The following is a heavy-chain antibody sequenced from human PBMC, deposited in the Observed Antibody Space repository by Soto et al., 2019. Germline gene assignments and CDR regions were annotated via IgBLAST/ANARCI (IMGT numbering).Heavy chain of an antibody. D-gene: IGHD3-22*01. V-gene: IGHV4-31*03. CDR3: ATVVAYYAQAGDI. J-gene: IGHJ3*02. CDR2: IYYSGNT. Sequence: QVQLQESGPGLVKSSQTLSLTCTVSGGSISRGGYYWTWIRQFPGKGLEWLAHIYYSGNTYYNPSVKAGVGASQDTSSNHFSLRLTSVTGAEKADDVGATVVAYYAQAGDIESRVKMVTVSS. CDR1: GGSISRGGYY.